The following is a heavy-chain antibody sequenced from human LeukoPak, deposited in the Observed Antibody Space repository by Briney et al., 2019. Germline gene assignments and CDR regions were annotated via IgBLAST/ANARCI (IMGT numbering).Heavy chain of an antibody. Sequence: SETLSLTCTVSGGSISSSSYYWGWIRQPPGKGLEWIGSIYHSGSTYYNPSLKSRVTISVDTSKNQFSPKLSSVTAADTAVYYCARGYYGHPDYWGQGTLVTVSS. CDR3: ARGYYGHPDY. J-gene: IGHJ4*02. CDR1: GGSISSSSYY. CDR2: IYHSGST. V-gene: IGHV4-39*07. D-gene: IGHD2-21*01.